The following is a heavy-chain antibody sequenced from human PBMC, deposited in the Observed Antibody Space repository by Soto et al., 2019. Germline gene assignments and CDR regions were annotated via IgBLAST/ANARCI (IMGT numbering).Heavy chain of an antibody. Sequence: QVQLQESGPGLVKPSETLSLTCTVSGGSISSYYWSWIRQPPGKGLEWIGYIYYSGSTNYNPSLKSRVTISVDTSKNLSSQKLSSVTAADTAVYYCAGDITYSGDDGDNGFDPWGQGTLVTVSS. CDR1: GGSISSYY. CDR3: AGDITYSGDDGDNGFDP. J-gene: IGHJ5*02. CDR2: IYYSGST. D-gene: IGHD5-12*01. V-gene: IGHV4-59*01.